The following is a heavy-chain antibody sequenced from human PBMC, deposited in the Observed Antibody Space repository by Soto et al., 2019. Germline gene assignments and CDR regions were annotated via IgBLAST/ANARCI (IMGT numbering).Heavy chain of an antibody. CDR3: ASGDGDYYSPLYYYGMDV. CDR2: ISAYNGNT. CDR1: GYTFTSYG. J-gene: IGHJ6*02. Sequence: QVQLVQSGAEVKKPGASVKVSCKASGYTFTSYGISWVRQAPGQGLEWMGWISAYNGNTNYAQKLQGRVTMTTDTSTSTAYMELRSLRYDDTAVYYCASGDGDYYSPLYYYGMDVWGQGTTVTVSS. D-gene: IGHD4-17*01. V-gene: IGHV1-18*01.